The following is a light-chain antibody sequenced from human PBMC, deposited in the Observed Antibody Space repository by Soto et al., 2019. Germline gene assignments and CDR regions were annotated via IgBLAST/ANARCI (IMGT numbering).Light chain of an antibody. V-gene: IGKV3-20*01. J-gene: IGKJ1*01. CDR1: QSVRSNF. Sequence: EIVLTQSPGTLSLSPGERATLSCRAIQSVRSNFLAWYQQKPGQAPRLLIYGASNRATGIPDRFSGSGSGTDFTLTITTLEPEDFAMYYCQRYDSLRTFGQGTKVEI. CDR2: GAS. CDR3: QRYDSLRT.